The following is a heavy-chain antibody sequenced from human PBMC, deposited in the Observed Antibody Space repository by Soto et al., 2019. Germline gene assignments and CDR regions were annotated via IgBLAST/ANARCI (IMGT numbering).Heavy chain of an antibody. CDR2: INGRSNYV. CDR3: GGRGGVGGNSSAFDH. V-gene: IGHV3-21*01. J-gene: IGHJ4*02. D-gene: IGHD3-16*01. Sequence: GGSLRLSCVFSGFTFSTYTMNWVRQAPGKWLEWVSSINGRSNYVYYADSVKGRFTISRDNAKNSLYLQMNRLRAEDTAIYYCGGRGGVGGNSSAFDHWGLGXLVTVYS. CDR1: GFTFSTYT.